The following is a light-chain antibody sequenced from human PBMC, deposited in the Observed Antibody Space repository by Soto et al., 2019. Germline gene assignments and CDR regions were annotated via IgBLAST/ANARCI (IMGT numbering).Light chain of an antibody. Sequence: QSVLTQPPSASGTPGQRVTISCSGSSSNIGSNYGYWYQQLPVTAPKLLIYRNNQRPSGVPDRFSGSKSGTSASLAISGLRSEDEADYYCAAWDDSLTVVFGGGTKLTVL. CDR1: SSNIGSNY. J-gene: IGLJ2*01. CDR2: RNN. V-gene: IGLV1-47*01. CDR3: AAWDDSLTVV.